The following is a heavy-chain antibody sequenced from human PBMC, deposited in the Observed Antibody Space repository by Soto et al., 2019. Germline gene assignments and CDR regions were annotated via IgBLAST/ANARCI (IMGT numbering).Heavy chain of an antibody. V-gene: IGHV4-34*02. CDR3: ARGLTPSVVVTANRPFDY. D-gene: IGHD2-21*02. CDR2: INHGGSA. CDR1: GESFSGYF. Sequence: QVQLQQWGAGLLRPSETLSLTCTVYGESFSGYFWTWIRQPPGKGLEWIGEINHGGSANYNPSLKSRVTISVETSKNQFSLNLNSVTAADTAVYYCARGLTPSVVVTANRPFDYWGQGTLVTVSA. J-gene: IGHJ4*02.